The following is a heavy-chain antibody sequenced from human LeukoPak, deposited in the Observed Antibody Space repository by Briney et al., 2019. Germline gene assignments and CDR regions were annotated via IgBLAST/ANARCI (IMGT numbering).Heavy chain of an antibody. V-gene: IGHV4-31*03. CDR3: CGGSGTSYNFDY. D-gene: IGHD3-10*01. Sequence: SETLSLTCSVSGDSISSRDYYWTWIRQHPGKALEWVGFISYTGNTYYNPSLRRRLNISIDTSKNQFSLRLSSATAADTAVYYCCGGSGTSYNFDYWGQGTLLTVSS. CDR1: GDSISSRDYY. J-gene: IGHJ4*02. CDR2: ISYTGNT.